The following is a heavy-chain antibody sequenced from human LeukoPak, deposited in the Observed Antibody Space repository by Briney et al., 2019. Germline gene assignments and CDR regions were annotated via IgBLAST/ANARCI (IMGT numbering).Heavy chain of an antibody. CDR1: GYTFTSYA. CDR3: ARVRDAPASSSLYYYYYGMDV. D-gene: IGHD6-13*01. Sequence: ASVKVSCKASGYTFTSYAMNWVRQAPGQGLEWMGWINTNTGNPTYAQGFTGRFVFSLDTSVSTAYLQISSLKAEDTAVYYCARVRDAPASSSLYYYYYGMDVWGQGTTVTVSS. CDR2: INTNTGNP. V-gene: IGHV7-4-1*02. J-gene: IGHJ6*02.